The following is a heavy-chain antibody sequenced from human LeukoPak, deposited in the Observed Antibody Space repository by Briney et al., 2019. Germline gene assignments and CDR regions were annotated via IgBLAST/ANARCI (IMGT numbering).Heavy chain of an antibody. CDR3: AKDIAVSDSYFDY. J-gene: IGHJ4*02. CDR2: IRYDAANQ. Sequence: GGSQRLSCGASGFDFSNNGMHWVRQAPGKGLEWVAFIRYDAANQYYADSVKGRFTISRDNSKKTLYLQMDSLRYEDTGIYHCAKDIAVSDSYFDYWGQGTLVTVSS. CDR1: GFDFSNNG. V-gene: IGHV3-30*02. D-gene: IGHD6-19*01.